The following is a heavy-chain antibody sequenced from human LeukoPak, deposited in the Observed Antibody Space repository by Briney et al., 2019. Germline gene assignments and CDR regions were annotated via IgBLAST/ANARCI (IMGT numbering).Heavy chain of an antibody. CDR1: GFTFSSYS. CDR3: ARDLYLNY. CDR2: ISSSNNTI. J-gene: IGHJ4*02. V-gene: IGHV3-48*01. Sequence: PGGSLRLSCAASGFTFSSYSMNWVRQAPGKGLEWVSYISSSNNTIYYADSVKGRSTISRDNAKNSLYLQMNSLRGEDTAVYYCARDLYLNYWGQGTLVTVSS.